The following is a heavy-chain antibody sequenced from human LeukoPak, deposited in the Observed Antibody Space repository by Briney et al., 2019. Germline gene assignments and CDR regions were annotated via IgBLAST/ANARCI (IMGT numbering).Heavy chain of an antibody. CDR1: GGTFSSYA. CDR2: IIPIFGTA. CDR3: AAECGGDCYSGWFDP. V-gene: IGHV1-69*05. Sequence: ASVKVSCKASGGTFSSYAISWVRQAPGQGLEWMGRIIPIFGTANYAQKFQGRVTITTDESTSTAYMELSSLRSEDAAVHYCAAECGGDCYSGWFDPWGQGTLVTVSS. D-gene: IGHD2-21*02. J-gene: IGHJ5*02.